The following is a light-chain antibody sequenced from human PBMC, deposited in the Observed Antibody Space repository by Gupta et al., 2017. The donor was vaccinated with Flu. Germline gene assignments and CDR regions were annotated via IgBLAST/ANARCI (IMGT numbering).Light chain of an antibody. J-gene: IGKJ5*01. CDR2: GVS. CDR3: QQDASSPIT. CDR1: QTVTSNY. V-gene: IGKV3-20*01. Sequence: ERATLPCRASQTVTSNYLAWYQQKPGQAPRLLMYGVSSRATGIPGRFSGSGSVTDFTLTINRLEPQDISLCDCQQDASSPITFGQGTRLEIK.